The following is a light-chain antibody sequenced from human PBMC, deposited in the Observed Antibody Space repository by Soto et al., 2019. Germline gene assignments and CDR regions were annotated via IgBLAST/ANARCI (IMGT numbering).Light chain of an antibody. CDR3: HQYNFWPT. Sequence: VVTEAQATLFVCPGGIATLSGRTSQGVSTSVALDGRRPVQSPRLLISGTSTRATDIPARFSGSGSGTEFTLSLRSLPSEDSAVYYCHQYNFWPTFGHGTILDIK. CDR2: GTS. V-gene: IGKV3-15*01. J-gene: IGKJ1*01. CDR1: QGVSTS.